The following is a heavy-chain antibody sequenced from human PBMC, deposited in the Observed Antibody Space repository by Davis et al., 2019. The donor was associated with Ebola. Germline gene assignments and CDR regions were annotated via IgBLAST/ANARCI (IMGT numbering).Heavy chain of an antibody. CDR1: GFTFSSYA. Sequence: GGSLRLSCAASGFTFSSYAMSWVRQAPGKGLEWVSSISSSSSYIYYADSVKGRFTISRDNAKNSLYLQMNSLRAEDTAVYYCASFESTSAGDYFDYWGQGTLVTVSS. J-gene: IGHJ4*02. CDR2: ISSSSSYI. D-gene: IGHD3-9*01. V-gene: IGHV3-21*01. CDR3: ASFESTSAGDYFDY.